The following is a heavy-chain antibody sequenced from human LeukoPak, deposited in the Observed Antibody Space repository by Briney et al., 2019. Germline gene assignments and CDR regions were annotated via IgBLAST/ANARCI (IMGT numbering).Heavy chain of an antibody. CDR1: GYSFTIYW. CDR2: IYPGDSNT. Sequence: GESLKISCKGSGYSFTIYWIGWVRQMPGKGLEWMGIIYPGDSNTRYSPSLQGQVTISADKSISTAYLQCSSLKPSDTAMYYCARQGTGEIDFWGQGTLVTVSS. V-gene: IGHV5-51*01. CDR3: ARQGTGEIDF. J-gene: IGHJ4*02. D-gene: IGHD7-27*01.